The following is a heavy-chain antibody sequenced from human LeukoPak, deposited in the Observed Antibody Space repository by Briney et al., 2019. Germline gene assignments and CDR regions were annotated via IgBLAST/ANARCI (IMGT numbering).Heavy chain of an antibody. J-gene: IGHJ4*02. D-gene: IGHD1-26*01. CDR1: GFTFSSYA. CDR2: ISGSGGST. Sequence: GGSLRLSCAASGFTFSSYAMSWVRQAPGKGMKWVSAISGSGGSTYYADSVKGRFTISRDNSKNTLYLQMNSLRAEDTAVYFCAKDRRQGGRLHYFDYWGQGALVTVSS. CDR3: AKDRRQGGRLHYFDY. V-gene: IGHV3-23*01.